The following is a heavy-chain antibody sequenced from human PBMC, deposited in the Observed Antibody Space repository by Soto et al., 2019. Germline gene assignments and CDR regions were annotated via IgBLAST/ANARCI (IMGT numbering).Heavy chain of an antibody. CDR3: ARGRYGDY. V-gene: IGHV1-18*01. D-gene: IGHD1-1*01. CDR2: ISAHNDNT. Sequence: QVHLVQSGAEVRKPGASVKVSCKGSGYTFTSYGIAWVRQAPGQGLEWMGWISAHNDNTNYAQKVQGRVTVTRDTFTSTAYMELRNLRFDVTAVYYCARGRYGDYWGQGAVVTVSS. J-gene: IGHJ4*02. CDR1: GYTFTSYG.